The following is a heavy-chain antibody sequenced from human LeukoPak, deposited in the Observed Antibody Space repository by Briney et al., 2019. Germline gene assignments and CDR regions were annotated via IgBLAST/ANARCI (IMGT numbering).Heavy chain of an antibody. CDR1: GFTFSSYA. Sequence: QPGGSLRLSCAASGFTFSSYAMSWVRQAPGKGLEWVSAISGSGGSTYYADSVKGRFTISRDNSKNTLYLQMNSLRAEDTAVYYCAREGAYYYDSSGPHFDYWGQGTLVTVSS. J-gene: IGHJ4*02. CDR2: ISGSGGST. D-gene: IGHD3-22*01. CDR3: AREGAYYYDSSGPHFDY. V-gene: IGHV3-23*01.